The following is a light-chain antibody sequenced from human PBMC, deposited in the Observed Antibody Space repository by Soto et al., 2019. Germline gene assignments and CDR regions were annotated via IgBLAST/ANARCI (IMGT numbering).Light chain of an antibody. CDR2: EVT. CDR1: SSDIGAYNY. V-gene: IGLV2-14*01. J-gene: IGLJ1*01. CDR3: SSYTTTGTRV. Sequence: QSALTQSASVSGSPGQSITISCTGTSSDIGAYNYVSWYQHHPGEAPELIIYEVTYRPSGVSDRFSGSKSANTASLTISGLQAEDEADYYCSSYTTTGTRVFGTGTKVTVL.